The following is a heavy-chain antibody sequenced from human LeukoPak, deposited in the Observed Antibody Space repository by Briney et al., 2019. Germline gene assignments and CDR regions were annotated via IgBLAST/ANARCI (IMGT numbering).Heavy chain of an antibody. V-gene: IGHV1-69*13. Sequence: SVKVSCKASGGTFSSYATSWVRQAPGQGLEWMGGIIPIFGTANYAQKFQGRVTITADESTSTAYMELSSLRSEDTAVYYCARDKGIAVAGLDYWGQGTLVTVSS. CDR2: IIPIFGTA. CDR1: GGTFSSYA. J-gene: IGHJ4*02. D-gene: IGHD6-19*01. CDR3: ARDKGIAVAGLDY.